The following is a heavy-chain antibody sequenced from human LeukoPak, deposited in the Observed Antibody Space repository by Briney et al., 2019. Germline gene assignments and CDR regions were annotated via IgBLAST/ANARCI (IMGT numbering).Heavy chain of an antibody. CDR2: IIPIFGTA. V-gene: IGHV1-69*05. Sequence: ASVKVSCKASGGTFSSYAISWVRQAPGQGLEWMGGIIPIFGTANYAQKFQGRVTVTRDTSTSTVHMELSGLRSEDTAVYYCARNQEGFDYWGQGTLVTVSS. CDR3: ARNQEGFDY. J-gene: IGHJ4*02. CDR1: GGTFSSYA.